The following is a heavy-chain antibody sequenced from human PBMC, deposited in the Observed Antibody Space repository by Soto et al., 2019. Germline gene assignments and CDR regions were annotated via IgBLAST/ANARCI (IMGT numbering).Heavy chain of an antibody. CDR3: ARPEGYGSGSYYFDS. CDR2: VYVTGTGT. J-gene: IGHJ4*02. CDR1: GYPFTTYH. Sequence: ASVKVFCKASGYPFTTYHLHWVRQAPGQGLEWMGIVYVTGTGTRSAQKFQGRLTMTRDRSTSTVYMELSSLRSEDTAVYYCARPEGYGSGSYYFDSWGQGTLVTVSS. V-gene: IGHV1-46*01. D-gene: IGHD3-10*01.